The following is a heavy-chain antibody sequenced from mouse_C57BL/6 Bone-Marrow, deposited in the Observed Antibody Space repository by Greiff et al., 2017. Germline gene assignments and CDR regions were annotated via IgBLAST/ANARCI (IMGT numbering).Heavy chain of an antibody. V-gene: IGHV1-55*01. CDR3: ARRRVAYDGYYWYFDV. D-gene: IGHD2-3*01. Sequence: QVQLQQPGAELVKPGASVKMSCKASGYTFTSYWITWVKQRPGQGLEWIGDIYPGSGSTNYNEKFKSKATLTVDTSSSTAYMQLSSLTSEDSAVYYCARRRVAYDGYYWYFDVWGTGTTVTVSS. CDR2: IYPGSGST. CDR1: GYTFTSYW. J-gene: IGHJ1*03.